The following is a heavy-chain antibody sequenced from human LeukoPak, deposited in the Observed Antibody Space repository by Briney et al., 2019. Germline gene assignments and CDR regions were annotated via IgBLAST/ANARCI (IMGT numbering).Heavy chain of an antibody. CDR3: ARERGYCGGDCRIYFDY. Sequence: SVKVSCKASGGTFSSYAISWVRQAPGQGLEWMGGIIPIFGTANYAQKFQGRVTITADKSTSTAYMELSSLRSEDTAVYYCARERGYCGGDCRIYFDYRGQGTLVTVSS. J-gene: IGHJ4*02. D-gene: IGHD2-21*02. CDR2: IIPIFGTA. CDR1: GGTFSSYA. V-gene: IGHV1-69*06.